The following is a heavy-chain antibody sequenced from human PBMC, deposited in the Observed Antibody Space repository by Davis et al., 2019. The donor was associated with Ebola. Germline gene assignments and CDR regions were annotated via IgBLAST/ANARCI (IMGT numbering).Heavy chain of an antibody. CDR1: GFTFSAHW. J-gene: IGHJ3*02. CDR2: ISGSGGST. D-gene: IGHD5-24*01. CDR3: AGQLSPGAFDI. V-gene: IGHV3-23*01. Sequence: GGSLRLSCAASGFTFSAHWIHWVRQAPGKGLEWVSAISGSGGSTYYADSVKGRFTISRDNSKNTLYLQMNSLRAEDTAVYYCAGQLSPGAFDIWGQGTMVTVSS.